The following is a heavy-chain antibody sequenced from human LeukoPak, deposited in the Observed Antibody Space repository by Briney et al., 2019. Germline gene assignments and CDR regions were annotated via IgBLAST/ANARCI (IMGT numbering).Heavy chain of an antibody. CDR3: ARDSPIRLGELSWGGYYFDY. Sequence: ASVKVSCKASGGTFSSYAISWVRQAPGQGLEWMGRIIPILGIANYAQKFQGRVTITADKSTSTAYMELSSLRSEDTAVYYCARDSPIRLGELSWGGYYFDYWGQGTLVTVSS. V-gene: IGHV1-69*04. CDR1: GGTFSSYA. CDR2: IIPILGIA. J-gene: IGHJ4*02. D-gene: IGHD3-16*02.